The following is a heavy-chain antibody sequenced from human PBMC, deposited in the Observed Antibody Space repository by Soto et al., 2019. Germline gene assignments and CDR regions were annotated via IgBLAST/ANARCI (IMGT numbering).Heavy chain of an antibody. CDR3: ATTLVDNTFDY. Sequence: EVQLVESGGALVQPGGSLRLSCAASGYRLDDFSTQWVRQAPGKGLEWVSSISWNSAYIGYADSVKGRLTISRDNDKKSAYLQMDSLTVEDTAVYYCATTLVDNTFDYWGQGTLVTVSS. CDR1: GYRLDDFS. CDR2: ISWNSAYI. D-gene: IGHD2-8*02. J-gene: IGHJ4*02. V-gene: IGHV3-9*01.